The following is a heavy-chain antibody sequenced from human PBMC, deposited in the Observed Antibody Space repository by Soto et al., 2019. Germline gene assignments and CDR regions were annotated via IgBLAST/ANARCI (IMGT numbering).Heavy chain of an antibody. CDR3: ARVGGYYDFWSGYYNWWFDP. D-gene: IGHD3-3*01. J-gene: IGHJ5*02. V-gene: IGHV4-34*01. CDR2: INHSGST. Sequence: SETLSLTCAVYGGSFSGYYWSWIRQPPGKGLEWIGEINHSGSTNYNPSLKSRVTISVDTSKNQFSLKLSSVTAADTAVYYCARVGGYYDFWSGYYNWWFDPWGQGTLVTVSS. CDR1: GGSFSGYY.